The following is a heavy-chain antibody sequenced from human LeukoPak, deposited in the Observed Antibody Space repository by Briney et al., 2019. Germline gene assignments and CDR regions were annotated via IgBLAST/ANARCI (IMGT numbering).Heavy chain of an antibody. CDR3: AHTPGGYCGGGKCYTPYQFDH. D-gene: IGHD2-15*01. V-gene: IGHV2-5*01. J-gene: IGHJ4*02. Sequence: SGPTLVKPTQTLTLTCTFSGFSLRTGGVGVGWIRQPPGKALEWLAVIYWNDDKRYSPSLQSRLTVTKDTSKNEVVLTMTDMYPVDTATYFCAHTPGGYCGGGKCYTPYQFDHWGQGNLVTVSS. CDR2: IYWNDDK. CDR1: GFSLRTGGVG.